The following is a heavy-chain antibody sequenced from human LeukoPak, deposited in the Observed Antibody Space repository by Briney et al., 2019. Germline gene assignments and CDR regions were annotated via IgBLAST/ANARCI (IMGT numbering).Heavy chain of an antibody. Sequence: GTSLRRSCAASAFNFSSYAMHWVRQAPGEGLEWVGLISYGGIDKSYADSVKGRFTISRDSSKRTLYLQMNSLRAEDKAMYYCARESWSDSVAFDIWGLGTMVIVSS. CDR3: ARESWSDSVAFDI. J-gene: IGHJ3*02. CDR2: ISYGGIDK. CDR1: AFNFSSYA. V-gene: IGHV3-30*04. D-gene: IGHD3-3*01.